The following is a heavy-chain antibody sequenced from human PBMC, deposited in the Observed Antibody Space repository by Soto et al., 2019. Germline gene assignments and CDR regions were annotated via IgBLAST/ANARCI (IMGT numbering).Heavy chain of an antibody. V-gene: IGHV4-34*01. D-gene: IGHD2-8*02. CDR3: ARDKITGLFDY. Sequence: SETLSLTCAVYGGSFSGTYWPWIRQPPGTGLERIGEINHSGSTNYNPSLKSRVTISVDTSKNQFSLKLTFVTAADTALYYCARDKITGLFDYWGQGTLVTVSS. CDR2: INHSGST. CDR1: GGSFSGTY. J-gene: IGHJ4*02.